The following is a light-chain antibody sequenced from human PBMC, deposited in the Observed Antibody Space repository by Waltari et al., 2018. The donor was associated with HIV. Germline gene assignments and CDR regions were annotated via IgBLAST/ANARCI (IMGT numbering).Light chain of an antibody. Sequence: DIVMTCTPVSLVISRVERPTIHCNSSPSFLDSSHNKNYLAWYQQKPGQPPKLLIYWASTRESGVPDRFSGSGSGTDFTLTISSLQAEDVAVYYCQQYYSTPPTFGQGTKVEIK. CDR2: WAS. J-gene: IGKJ1*01. CDR1: PSFLDSSHNKNY. V-gene: IGKV4-1*01. CDR3: QQYYSTPPT.